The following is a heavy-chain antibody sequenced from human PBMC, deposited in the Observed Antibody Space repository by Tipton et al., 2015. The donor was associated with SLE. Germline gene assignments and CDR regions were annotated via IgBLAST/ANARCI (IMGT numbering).Heavy chain of an antibody. CDR1: GDSISTGNYY. J-gene: IGHJ3*02. CDR3: ARGPGSKSGEAFDI. D-gene: IGHD1-26*01. V-gene: IGHV4-61*02. Sequence: TPSLTCTVSGDSISTGNYYWSWIRQPAGKGLEWIGRIYPSVTTNYNPSLKSQVTMSIDTSKNQFFLRLTSVAAADTAVYYCARGPGSKSGEAFDIWGQGTMVTVSS. CDR2: IYPSVTT.